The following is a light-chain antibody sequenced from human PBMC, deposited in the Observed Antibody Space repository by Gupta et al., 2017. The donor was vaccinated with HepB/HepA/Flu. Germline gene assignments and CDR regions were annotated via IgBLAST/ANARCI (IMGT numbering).Light chain of an antibody. Sequence: QAGLTQPPSVSKGLRQTATLTCTGNSNNVGNQGAAWLQQHPGHPPKLLSYKNNNRPSGIPERFSASRAGTTASPTLTVLKPEDEADDDCYERASSLSAQVFGGGTKLTVL. J-gene: IGLJ2*01. CDR2: KNN. V-gene: IGLV10-54*04. CDR1: SNNVGNQG. CDR3: YERASSLSAQV.